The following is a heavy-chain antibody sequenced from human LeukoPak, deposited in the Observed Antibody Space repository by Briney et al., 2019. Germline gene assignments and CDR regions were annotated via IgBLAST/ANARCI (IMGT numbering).Heavy chain of an antibody. CDR2: IFHSGST. Sequence: PSETLSLTCTVSGGSISSSTYYWGWIRQPPGKGLEWVGSIFHSGSTYYNPSLRSRVTISLDTSKNQFSLKLSSVTAADTAVYYCAVGYNWNSWGQGTLVTVSS. CDR3: AVGYNWNS. V-gene: IGHV4-39*01. J-gene: IGHJ4*02. D-gene: IGHD1/OR15-1a*01. CDR1: GGSISSSTYY.